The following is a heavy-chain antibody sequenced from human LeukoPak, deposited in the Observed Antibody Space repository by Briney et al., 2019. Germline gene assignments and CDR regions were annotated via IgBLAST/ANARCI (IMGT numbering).Heavy chain of an antibody. CDR2: ISYDGSNK. D-gene: IGHD5-24*01. CDR1: GFTFSSYA. V-gene: IGHV3-30*04. J-gene: IGHJ4*02. CDR3: AKHRGDAYNALDY. Sequence: TGGSLRLSCAASGFTFSSYAMHWVRQAPGKGLEWVAVISYDGSNKYYADSVKGRFTISRDNSKNTLYLQMNSLRAEDTAVYYCAKHRGDAYNALDYWGQGTLVTVSS.